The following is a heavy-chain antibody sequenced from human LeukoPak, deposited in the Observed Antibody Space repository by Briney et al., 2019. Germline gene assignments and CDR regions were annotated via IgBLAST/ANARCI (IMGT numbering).Heavy chain of an antibody. CDR2: IYYSGST. CDR1: GGSISSGDYY. CDR3: ARHVFGVRGVPDINWFDP. D-gene: IGHD3-10*01. V-gene: IGHV4-30-4*08. Sequence: SETLSLTCTVSGGSISSGDYYWSWIRQPPGKGLEWIGYIYYSGSTYYNPSLKSRVTISVDTSKNQFSLKLSSVTAADTAVYYCARHVFGVRGVPDINWFDPWGQGTLVTVSS. J-gene: IGHJ5*02.